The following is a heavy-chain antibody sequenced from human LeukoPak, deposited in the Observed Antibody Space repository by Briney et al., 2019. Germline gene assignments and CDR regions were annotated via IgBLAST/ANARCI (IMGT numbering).Heavy chain of an antibody. CDR3: ARGVVPAANDY. V-gene: IGHV4-59*01. D-gene: IGHD2-2*01. Sequence: SETLSLTCTVSGGSISSYFWSWIRQPPGKGLEWIGYIYYSGGTNYNPSLKSRVTISVDTSKNQFSLKLSSVTAADTAVYYCARGVVPAANDYWGQGTLVTVSS. J-gene: IGHJ4*02. CDR2: IYYSGGT. CDR1: GGSISSYF.